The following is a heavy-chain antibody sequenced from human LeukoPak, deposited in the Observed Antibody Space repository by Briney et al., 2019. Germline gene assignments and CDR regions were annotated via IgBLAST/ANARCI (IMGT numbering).Heavy chain of an antibody. CDR2: INHSGST. Sequence: SETLSLTCAVYGGSFSGYYWSWIRQPPGKGLEWIGEINHSGSTNYNPSLKSRVTISVDTSKNQFSLKLSSVTAADTAVYYCARPYYYDSSGSYYIWGQGTMVTVSS. CDR1: GGSFSGYY. J-gene: IGHJ3*02. D-gene: IGHD3-22*01. CDR3: ARPYYYDSSGSYYI. V-gene: IGHV4-34*01.